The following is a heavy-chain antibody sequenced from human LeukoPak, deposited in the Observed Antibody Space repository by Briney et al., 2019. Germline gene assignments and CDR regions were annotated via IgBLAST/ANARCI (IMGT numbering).Heavy chain of an antibody. CDR2: VSSDGSNK. V-gene: IGHV3-30-3*01. D-gene: IGHD4-11*01. CDR1: GFTFSSYA. CDR3: AKLTTS. Sequence: GGSLRLSCAASGFTFSSYAMHWVRQAPGKGLEWVAIVSSDGSNKYYADSVKGRFTISRDNSKNTLYLQMNSLRAEDTAVYYCAKLTTSWGQGTLVTVSS. J-gene: IGHJ4*02.